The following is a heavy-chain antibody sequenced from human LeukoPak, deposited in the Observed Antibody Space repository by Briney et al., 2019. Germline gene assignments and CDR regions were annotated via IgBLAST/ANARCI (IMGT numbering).Heavy chain of an antibody. V-gene: IGHV4-59*01. D-gene: IGHD5-12*01. Sequence: SETLSLTCTVSGGSISSYYWSWIRQPPGKGLEWIGYIYYSGSTNYNPSLKSRVTISVDTSKNQFSLKLSSVTAADTAVYYCARDHEDIVATIWGEGLNIWGQGTVVTVSS. CDR1: GGSISSYY. CDR3: ARDHEDIVATIWGEGLNI. J-gene: IGHJ3*02. CDR2: IYYSGST.